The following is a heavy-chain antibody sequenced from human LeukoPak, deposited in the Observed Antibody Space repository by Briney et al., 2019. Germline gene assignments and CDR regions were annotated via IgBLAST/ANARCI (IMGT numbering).Heavy chain of an antibody. V-gene: IGHV1-18*01. D-gene: IGHD2-15*01. J-gene: IGHJ4*02. CDR2: TSAYNGNT. CDR1: GYTFTSYG. Sequence: GASVKVSSKASGYTFTSYGISWVRQAPGQGLEWMGWTSAYNGNTNYAQKLQGRVTMTTDTSTSTAYMELRSLRSDDTAVYYCARARGYCSGGSCYADYWGQGTLVTVSS. CDR3: ARARGYCSGGSCYADY.